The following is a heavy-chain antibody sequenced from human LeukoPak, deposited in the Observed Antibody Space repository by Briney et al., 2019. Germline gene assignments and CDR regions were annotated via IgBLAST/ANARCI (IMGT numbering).Heavy chain of an antibody. CDR3: ARGLVGATTPLI. CDR2: IYYSGST. Sequence: SETLSLTCAVYGGSFSGYYWSWIRQHPGKGLEWIGYIYYSGSTYYNPSLKSRVTISVDTSKNQFSLKLSSVTAADTAVYYCARGLVGATTPLIWGQGTMVTVSS. J-gene: IGHJ3*02. CDR1: GGSFSGYY. V-gene: IGHV4-34*01. D-gene: IGHD1-26*01.